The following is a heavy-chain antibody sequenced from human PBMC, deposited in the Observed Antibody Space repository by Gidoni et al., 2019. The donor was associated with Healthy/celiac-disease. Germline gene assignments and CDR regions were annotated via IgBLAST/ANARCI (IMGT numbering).Heavy chain of an antibody. D-gene: IGHD1-7*01. CDR3: ARSVRYNWSYASAWWFDP. CDR1: RYTYTGYY. V-gene: IGHV1-2*04. CDR2: INPNSGST. J-gene: IGHJ5*02. Sequence: QVQLVQSGAEGKKTGASVKVSGKASRYTYTGYYMHWVRQGAGQGLEWLGWINPNSGSTNYAQKFQGWVTMTGDTSISTAYMEMSRLRSDDTAVYYCARSVRYNWSYASAWWFDPWGQGTLVTVSS.